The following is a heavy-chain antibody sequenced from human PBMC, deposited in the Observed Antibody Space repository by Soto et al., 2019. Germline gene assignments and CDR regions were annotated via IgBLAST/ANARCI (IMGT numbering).Heavy chain of an antibody. CDR1: GATFSSYP. Sequence: QFQRVQFGPEVKKPGSSLGFSGEAPGATFSSYPFNGGRQAPGQGLGWMGRIIPVLNITNYAQNFKGRVTITADKSTSTVYMELSSLRSDDSAIYYCARGVWVTDGGMNYYYYYMDVWGKGSTVTVSS. CDR2: IIPVLNIT. V-gene: IGHV1-69*02. CDR3: ARGVWVTDGGMNYYYYYMDV. D-gene: IGHD2-21*02. J-gene: IGHJ6*03.